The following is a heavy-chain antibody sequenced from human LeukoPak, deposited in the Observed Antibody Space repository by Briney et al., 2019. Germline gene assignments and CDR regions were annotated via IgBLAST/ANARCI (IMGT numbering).Heavy chain of an antibody. CDR3: ARGHPSITIFGVVIPNYYYYYMDV. J-gene: IGHJ6*03. CDR2: ISAYNGNT. CDR1: GYTFTSYG. Sequence: GASVKVSCKASGYTFTSYGISWVRQAPGQGLEWMGWISAYNGNTNYAQKLQGRVTMTTDTSTSTAYMELRSLRSDDTAVYYCARGHPSITIFGVVIPNYYYYYMDVWGKGTTVTVSS. V-gene: IGHV1-18*01. D-gene: IGHD3-3*01.